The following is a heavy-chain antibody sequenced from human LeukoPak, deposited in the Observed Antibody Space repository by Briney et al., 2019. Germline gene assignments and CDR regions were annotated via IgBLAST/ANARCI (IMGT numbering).Heavy chain of an antibody. J-gene: IGHJ1*01. V-gene: IGHV4-34*01. CDR2: INHSGST. D-gene: IGHD3-22*01. Sequence: SETLSLTCAVYGGSLSDYYWSWFRQPPGKGLEWIGEINHSGSTDYNPSIKSRVTISVDTSKNQFSLKLSSVTAADTAVYHCAYSSGYQQQWGQGTLVTVSS. CDR3: AYSSGYQQQ. CDR1: GGSLSDYY.